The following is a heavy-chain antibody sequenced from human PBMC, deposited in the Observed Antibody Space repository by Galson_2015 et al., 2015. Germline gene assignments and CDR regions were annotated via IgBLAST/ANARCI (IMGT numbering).Heavy chain of an antibody. CDR3: AREPPGTPGYYFDY. CDR1: GFTFSSYD. CDR2: IGTAGDT. D-gene: IGHD1-7*01. Sequence: SLRLSCAASGFTFSSYDMHWVRQATGKGLEWVSAIGTAGDTYYPGSVKGRFTISRENAKNSLYLQMNSLRAGDTAVYYCAREPPGTPGYYFDYWGQGTLVTVSS. J-gene: IGHJ4*02. V-gene: IGHV3-13*01.